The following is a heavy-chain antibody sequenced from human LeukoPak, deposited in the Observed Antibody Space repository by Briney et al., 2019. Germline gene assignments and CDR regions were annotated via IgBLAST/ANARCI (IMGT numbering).Heavy chain of an antibody. CDR3: AKDLAYSSGWYDAFDI. CDR2: IWYDGSNK. D-gene: IGHD6-19*01. CDR1: GFTISNYG. V-gene: IGHV3-33*06. Sequence: GRSLRLSCAASGFTISNYGMHWVRQAPGKGLEWVAVIWYDGSNKYYADSVKGRFTISRDNSKNTLYLQMNSLRAEDTAVYYCAKDLAYSSGWYDAFDIWGQGTMVTVSS. J-gene: IGHJ3*02.